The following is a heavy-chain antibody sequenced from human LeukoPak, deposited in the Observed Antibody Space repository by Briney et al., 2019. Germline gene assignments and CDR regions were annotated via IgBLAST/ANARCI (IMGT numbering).Heavy chain of an antibody. CDR1: GFAFASYA. Sequence: GGSLRLSCATSGFAFASYAMNWVRQGPGRGLEWVSGISDSGGTTYYADSVKGRFTISRDNSKNTLYLQVNSLRVEGTAVYFCAKGSAGEVRGVTSLFYYGMDVWGQGTTVTVSS. D-gene: IGHD3-10*01. CDR3: AKGSAGEVRGVTSLFYYGMDV. CDR2: ISDSGGTT. V-gene: IGHV3-23*01. J-gene: IGHJ6*02.